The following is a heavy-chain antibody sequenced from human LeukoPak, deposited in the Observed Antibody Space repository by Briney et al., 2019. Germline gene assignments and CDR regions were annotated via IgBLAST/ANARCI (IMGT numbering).Heavy chain of an antibody. CDR1: GFTFRNYV. D-gene: IGHD6-13*01. CDR3: AGGIAAAGLDFDY. V-gene: IGHV3-30-3*01. CDR2: TSSDLNVK. J-gene: IGHJ4*02. Sequence: GGSLRLSCAASGFTFRNYVIHWVRQAPGKGLEWVAVTSSDLNVKLYADSVKGRFTISRDNSKNTLYLQMNSLRAEDTAVYYCAGGIAAAGLDFDYWGQGTLVTVSS.